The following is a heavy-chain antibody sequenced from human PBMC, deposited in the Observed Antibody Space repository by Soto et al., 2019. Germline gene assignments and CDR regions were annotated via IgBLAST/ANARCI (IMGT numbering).Heavy chain of an antibody. J-gene: IGHJ6*02. V-gene: IGHV4-30-4*01. CDR1: GGSISSGDYY. CDR2: IYYSGST. D-gene: IGHD2-15*01. CDR3: ARSSSEVVELTDYGMDV. Sequence: QVQLQESGPGLVKPSQTLSLTCTVSGGSISSGDYYWSWIRQPPGKGLEWIGYIYYSGSTYYNPSLKSRVTISVDTSKNPSSLKLSSVTAADTAVYYCARSSSEVVELTDYGMDVWGQGTTVTVSS.